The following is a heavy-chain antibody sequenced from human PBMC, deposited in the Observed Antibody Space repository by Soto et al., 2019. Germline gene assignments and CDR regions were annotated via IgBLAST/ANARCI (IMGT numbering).Heavy chain of an antibody. V-gene: IGHV3-7*03. CDR2: INQDGGGK. Sequence: GGSLRLSCAASVFTFSRYWMTWVRQAPGKGLEWVANINQDGGGKYYVDSVKGRFAVSRDNARNSLYLQMNSLRVEDTAIYYCARGLSVEMAAIMGCYFDYWGRGTLVTVSS. CDR3: ARGLSVEMAAIMGCYFDY. D-gene: IGHD2-15*01. J-gene: IGHJ4*02. CDR1: VFTFSRYW.